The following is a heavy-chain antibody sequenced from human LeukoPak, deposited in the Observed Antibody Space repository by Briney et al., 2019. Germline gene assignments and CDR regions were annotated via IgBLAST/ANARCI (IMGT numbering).Heavy chain of an antibody. CDR3: ARVFTYYYDSSGSNWFDP. CDR1: GYSISSGYY. Sequence: SETLSLTCTVSGYSISSGYYWGWIRQPPGKGLEWIGSIYHSGSTYYNPSLKSRVTISVDTSKNQFSLKLSSVTAADTAVYYCARVFTYYYDSSGSNWFDPWGQGTLVTVSS. V-gene: IGHV4-38-2*02. D-gene: IGHD3-22*01. CDR2: IYHSGST. J-gene: IGHJ5*02.